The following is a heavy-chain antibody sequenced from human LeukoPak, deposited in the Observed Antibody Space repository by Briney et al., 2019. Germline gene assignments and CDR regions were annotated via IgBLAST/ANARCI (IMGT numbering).Heavy chain of an antibody. CDR3: ARAIAAADSWFDP. CDR2: IYYSGST. J-gene: IGHJ5*02. CDR1: GGSISSYY. V-gene: IGHV4-59*08. Sequence: PSETLSLTCTVSGGSISSYYWSWIRQPPGKGLEWIGYIYYSGSTNYNPSLKSRVTISVDTSKYQFSLKLSSVTAADTAAYYCARAIAAADSWFDPWGQGTLVTVSS. D-gene: IGHD6-13*01.